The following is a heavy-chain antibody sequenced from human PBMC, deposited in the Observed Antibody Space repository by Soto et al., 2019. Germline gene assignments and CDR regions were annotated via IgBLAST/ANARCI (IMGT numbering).Heavy chain of an antibody. Sequence: PVGSLRLSCAASGFTFRTYGMHWVRQTPGEGLKWVAGISHDATKKYYADSVKGRFTISRDNSKNTLYLQMDSLRTEDTAVYYCVKQAPAGWHFFDTWGQGTLVTVSS. V-gene: IGHV3-30*18. J-gene: IGHJ4*02. CDR3: VKQAPAGWHFFDT. CDR1: GFTFRTYG. D-gene: IGHD6-19*01. CDR2: ISHDATKK.